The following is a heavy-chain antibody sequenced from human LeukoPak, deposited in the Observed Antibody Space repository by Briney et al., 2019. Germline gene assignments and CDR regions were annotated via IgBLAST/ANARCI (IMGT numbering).Heavy chain of an antibody. J-gene: IGHJ4*02. V-gene: IGHV1-46*01. CDR3: ARERPETCYFDY. CDR1: GYTFTNYY. Sequence: ASVKVSCKASGYTFTNYYMHWVRQAPGQGLEWMGIINPSGGSTTYAQKFQGRVSMTTDTSTSTVYMELSSLRSEDTAVYYCARERPETCYFDYWGQGILVTVSS. CDR2: INPSGGST.